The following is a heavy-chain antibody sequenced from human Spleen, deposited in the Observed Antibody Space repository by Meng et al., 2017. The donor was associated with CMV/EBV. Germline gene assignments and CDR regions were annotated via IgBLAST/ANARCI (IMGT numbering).Heavy chain of an antibody. CDR2: ISGSGGST. J-gene: IGHJ4*02. CDR3: AKLVATYLDY. Sequence: VESGGGFIQPGGSLRLSCAASGFTVSSNYMSWVRQAPGKGLEWVSAISGSGGSTYYADSVKGRFTISRDNSKNTLYLQMNSLRAEDTAVYYCAKLVATYLDYWGQGTLVTVSS. V-gene: IGHV3-23*04. D-gene: IGHD2-15*01. CDR1: GFTVSSNY.